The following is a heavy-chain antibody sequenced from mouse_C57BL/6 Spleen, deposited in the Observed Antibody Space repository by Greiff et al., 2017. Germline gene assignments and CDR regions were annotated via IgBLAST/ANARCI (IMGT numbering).Heavy chain of an antibody. J-gene: IGHJ4*01. CDR1: GFTFSDYG. CDR2: ISNLAYSI. V-gene: IGHV5-15*01. Sequence: DVMLVESGGGLVQPGGSLKLSCAASGFTFSDYGMAWVRQAPRKGPEWVAFISNLAYSIYYADTVTGRFTISRENAENTLYLKMRSVRSEDTAMYYCARRGTWNAMDYWGQGTSVTVSS. D-gene: IGHD3-3*01. CDR3: ARRGTWNAMDY.